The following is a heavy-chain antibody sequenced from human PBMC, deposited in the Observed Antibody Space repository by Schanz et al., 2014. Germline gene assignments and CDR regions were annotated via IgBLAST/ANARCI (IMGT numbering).Heavy chain of an antibody. J-gene: IGHJ3*02. V-gene: IGHV1-46*01. D-gene: IGHD3-3*01. CDR1: GYTFTTYY. CDR2: INPSSGTT. Sequence: QVQLVQSGAEVKKPGVSVKVSCKASGYTFTTYYIYWVRQAPGQGLEWMGKINPSSGTTRIAQNFQGRLTVTRDTSTSTVNMELSSLRSEDTAMYYCVTEKRMESGTWAKAFDIWGQGTWVTVSS. CDR3: VTEKRMESGTWAKAFDI.